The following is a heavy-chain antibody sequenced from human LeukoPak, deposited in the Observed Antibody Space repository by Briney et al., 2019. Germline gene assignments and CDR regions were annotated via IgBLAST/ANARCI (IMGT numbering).Heavy chain of an antibody. D-gene: IGHD5-24*01. V-gene: IGHV3-11*05. CDR3: AREEMATPPDAFDI. Sequence: GGSLRLSCAASGFTFSDYYMSWIRQAPGKGLEWVSYISGSSSYTNYADSVKGRFTISRDNAKNSLYLQMNSLRAEDTAVYYCAREEMATPPDAFDIWGQGTMVTVSS. CDR2: ISGSSSYT. J-gene: IGHJ3*02. CDR1: GFTFSDYY.